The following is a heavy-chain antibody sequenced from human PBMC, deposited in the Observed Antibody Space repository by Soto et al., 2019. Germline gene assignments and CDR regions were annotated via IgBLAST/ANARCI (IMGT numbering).Heavy chain of an antibody. CDR3: ARDMGFGRSDY. V-gene: IGHV1-3*01. CDR1: GYTFISYA. Sequence: ASVKVSCKASGYTFISYAMYWVRQAPGQGLEWMGWINAGNGNTKYSQKFQGRVTITRDTSASTAYMELSSLRSEDTAVYYCARDMGFGRSDYWGQGTLVTVSS. J-gene: IGHJ4*02. D-gene: IGHD3-10*01. CDR2: INAGNGNT.